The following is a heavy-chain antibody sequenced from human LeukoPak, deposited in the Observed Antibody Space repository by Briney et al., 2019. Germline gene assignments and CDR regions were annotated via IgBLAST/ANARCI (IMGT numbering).Heavy chain of an antibody. V-gene: IGHV3-23*01. D-gene: IGHD3-22*01. CDR1: GFTFSSYA. J-gene: IGHJ4*02. CDR3: AKPLVSDYYDSSGYWGC. CDR2: ISGSGDST. Sequence: SGGSLRLSCAASGFTFSSYAMSWVRQAPGKGLEWVSAISGSGDSTYYSDSVKGRFTISRDNSKNTLYVQMNSLRAEDTAVYYCAKPLVSDYYDSSGYWGCWVQGTLVTVSS.